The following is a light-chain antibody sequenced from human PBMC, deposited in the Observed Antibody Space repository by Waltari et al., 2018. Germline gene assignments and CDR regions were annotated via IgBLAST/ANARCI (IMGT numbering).Light chain of an antibody. CDR3: QSYDSSLIASV. CDR1: SPNLGADSD. Sequence: QSGLTQPPSVSGAPGQRVTISCTGTSPNLGADSDVHRYQVLPGTAPKLLIFGNNNRPSGVPDRFSGSKSGTSASLAITGLQAEDEADYYCQSYDSSLIASVFGGGTKLTVL. CDR2: GNN. J-gene: IGLJ2*01. V-gene: IGLV1-40*01.